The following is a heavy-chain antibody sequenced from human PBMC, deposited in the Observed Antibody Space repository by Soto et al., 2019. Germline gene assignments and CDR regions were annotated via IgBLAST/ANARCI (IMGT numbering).Heavy chain of an antibody. J-gene: IGHJ4*01. V-gene: IGHV4-31*03. Sequence: QVQLQESGPGLVKPSQTLSLTCTVSGGSISSGGYYWSWIRQHPGKGLEWIGYIYYSGTSYYNPSPXRXXTISVDTSKKQFSLKLSPVTAADTAVYYCARTLAHWGHGTLVTVSS. CDR2: IYYSGTS. CDR3: ARTLAH. CDR1: GGSISSGGYY.